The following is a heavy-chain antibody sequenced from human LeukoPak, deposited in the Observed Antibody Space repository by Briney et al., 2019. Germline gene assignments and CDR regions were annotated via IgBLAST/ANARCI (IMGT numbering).Heavy chain of an antibody. D-gene: IGHD6-19*01. J-gene: IGHJ4*02. CDR1: GFTFSSYA. V-gene: IGHV3-30-3*01. CDR3: ASGSQYSSGWRNYYFDY. CDR2: ISYDGSNK. Sequence: GGSLRLSCAASGFTFSSYAMHWVRQAPGKGLEWVAVISYDGSNKYYADSVKGRSTISRDNSKNTLYLQMNSLRAEDTAVYYCASGSQYSSGWRNYYFDYWGQGTLVTVSS.